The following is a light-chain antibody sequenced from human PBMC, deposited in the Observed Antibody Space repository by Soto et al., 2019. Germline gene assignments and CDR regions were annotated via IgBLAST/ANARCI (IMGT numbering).Light chain of an antibody. V-gene: IGKV3-20*01. Sequence: EIVLTQSPGTLSLSPGERATLSCRASQSVSNNYLAWYQRKPGQAPRLLIYGASDRATGIPDRFSGSGSGTDFTLTISRLEPEDFAVYHCQQYGRSPRTFGPGTKVDMK. CDR3: QQYGRSPRT. CDR1: QSVSNNY. CDR2: GAS. J-gene: IGKJ3*01.